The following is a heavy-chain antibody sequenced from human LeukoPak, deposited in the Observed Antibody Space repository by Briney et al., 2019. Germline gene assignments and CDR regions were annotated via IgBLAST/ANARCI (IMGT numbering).Heavy chain of an antibody. V-gene: IGHV5-51*01. Sequence: GESLKISCKGSGYSFTTYWIGWVRQMPGKGLEWMGIIYPVDSDTRYSPSFQGQVTISADKSITTAYLQWSSLKASDTAMYYRARVLAYSSSWYGDYWGQGTLVTVSS. CDR1: GYSFTTYW. CDR3: ARVLAYSSSWYGDY. J-gene: IGHJ4*02. CDR2: IYPVDSDT. D-gene: IGHD6-13*01.